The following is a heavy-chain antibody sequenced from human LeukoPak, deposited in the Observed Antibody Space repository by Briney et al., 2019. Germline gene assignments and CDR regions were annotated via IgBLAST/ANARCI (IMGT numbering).Heavy chain of an antibody. D-gene: IGHD4-23*01. CDR2: INPNSGGT. Sequence: ASVKVSCKASGYTFTGYYMHWVRQAPGQGLEWMGWINPNSGGTNYAQKFQGRVTMTRDTSISTAYMELSRLRSDDTAVYYCARMRTGNDYGGKEPDYWGQGTLVTVSS. V-gene: IGHV1-2*02. CDR1: GYTFTGYY. CDR3: ARMRTGNDYGGKEPDY. J-gene: IGHJ4*02.